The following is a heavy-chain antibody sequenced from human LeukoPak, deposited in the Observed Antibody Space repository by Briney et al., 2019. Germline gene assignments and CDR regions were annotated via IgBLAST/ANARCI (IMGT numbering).Heavy chain of an antibody. Sequence: PSETLSLTCTVSGGSISSYYWNWIRKPPGKGMEWIGYIYYSGSTNYNPSLKSRVTISVDTSKNQFSLKLSSVTAADTAVYYCASTPHCSGGSCYSLRFDYWGQGTLVTVSS. D-gene: IGHD2-15*01. J-gene: IGHJ4*02. CDR3: ASTPHCSGGSCYSLRFDY. CDR1: GGSISSYY. V-gene: IGHV4-59*08. CDR2: IYYSGST.